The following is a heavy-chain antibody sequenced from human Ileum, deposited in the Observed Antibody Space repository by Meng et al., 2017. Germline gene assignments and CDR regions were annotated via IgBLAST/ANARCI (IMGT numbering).Heavy chain of an antibody. CDR3: ARQPTGFPNWFDP. CDR1: GGSLTSRSFW. Sequence: QLQLQECGPGLVKPSGTLSLRCTVFGGSLTSRSFWGGWIRQTPGKGLEWFGSISYSGTTSYNPSLRSRVTMSLDTSKNQFSLILSPVTAADTAVYYCARQPTGFPNWFDPWGQGTLVTVSS. J-gene: IGHJ5*02. D-gene: IGHD3-9*01. CDR2: ISYSGTT. V-gene: IGHV4-39*07.